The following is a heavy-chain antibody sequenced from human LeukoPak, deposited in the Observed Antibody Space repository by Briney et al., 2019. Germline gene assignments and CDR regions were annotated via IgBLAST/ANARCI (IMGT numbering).Heavy chain of an antibody. Sequence: RSSETLSLTCAVYGGSFSGYYWSWIRQPPGKGLEWIGEINHSGNTYYNPSLKSRVTISVDTSKNQFSLNLNSVTPADTAVYYCARFEDIRGVTYDYWGQGTLVTVSS. J-gene: IGHJ4*02. CDR2: INHSGNT. D-gene: IGHD3-10*01. V-gene: IGHV4-34*01. CDR1: GGSFSGYY. CDR3: ARFEDIRGVTYDY.